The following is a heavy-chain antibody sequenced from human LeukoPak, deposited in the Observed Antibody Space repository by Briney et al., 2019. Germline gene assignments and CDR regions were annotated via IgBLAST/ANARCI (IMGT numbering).Heavy chain of an antibody. J-gene: IGHJ6*02. Sequence: PSETLSLTCAVYGGSFSGYYWSWIRQPPGKGLEWIGEINHSGSTNYNPSLKSRVTISVDTSKNQFSLKLSSVTAADTAVYYCARSPRRLGYCSGGSCHYYYGMDVWGQGTTVTVSS. D-gene: IGHD2-15*01. CDR1: GGSFSGYY. V-gene: IGHV4-34*01. CDR2: INHSGST. CDR3: ARSPRRLGYCSGGSCHYYYGMDV.